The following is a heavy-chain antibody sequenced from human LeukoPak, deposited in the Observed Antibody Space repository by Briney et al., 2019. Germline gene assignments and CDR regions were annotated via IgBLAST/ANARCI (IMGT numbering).Heavy chain of an antibody. CDR1: GFTFSSYG. J-gene: IGHJ4*02. V-gene: IGHV3-23*01. D-gene: IGHD6-19*01. CDR3: AKEALPGIAVAGRVY. Sequence: GGTLRLSCAASGFTFSSYGMSWVRQAPGKGLEWVSAISGSGGSTYYADSVKGRFTISRDNSKDTLYLQMNSMRTEDTAAYYCAKEALPGIAVAGRVYWGQGTLVTVSS. CDR2: ISGSGGST.